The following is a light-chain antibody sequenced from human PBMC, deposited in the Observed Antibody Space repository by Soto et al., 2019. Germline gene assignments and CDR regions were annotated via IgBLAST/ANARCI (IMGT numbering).Light chain of an antibody. CDR1: QSVSSY. V-gene: IGKV3-11*01. Sequence: EIVLTQSPATLSLSPGERATLSFRASQSVSSYLAWYQQKPGQAPRLLIYDASNSATGIPARFSGSGSGTDFTLTISSLEPEDFAVYYCQQRSNWPTFGGGTKVEIK. CDR2: DAS. J-gene: IGKJ4*01. CDR3: QQRSNWPT.